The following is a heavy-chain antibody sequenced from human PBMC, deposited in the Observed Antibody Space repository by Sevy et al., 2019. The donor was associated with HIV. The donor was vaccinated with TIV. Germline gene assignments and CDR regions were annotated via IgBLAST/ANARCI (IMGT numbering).Heavy chain of an antibody. J-gene: IGHJ3*02. V-gene: IGHV3-33*06. Sequence: GGSLRLSCAASGFTVSSYGMHWVRQAPGKGLEWVEVIYYDGVNKFYADSVKGRFTISRDNSKNTLYLQMNSLRAEDTAVYYCAKGYYYDSSGYWKDAFDIWGPGTMVTVSS. CDR3: AKGYYYDSSGYWKDAFDI. CDR2: IYYDGVNK. CDR1: GFTVSSYG. D-gene: IGHD3-22*01.